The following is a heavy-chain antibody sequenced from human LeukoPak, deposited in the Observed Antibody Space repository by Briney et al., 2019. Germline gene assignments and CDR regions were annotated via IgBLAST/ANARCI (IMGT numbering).Heavy chain of an antibody. D-gene: IGHD5-24*01. CDR2: VSPDNGDT. CDR3: ARVRGDG. CDR1: VYTFTHYY. J-gene: IGHJ4*02. Sequence: ASETVSLTSSVYTFTHYYMHWVRQAPGQGLEWMGWVSPDNGDTNYAQKFQGRVTMTRDTSIRTVFMELSRLTSGDTALYYCARVRGDGWGQGTLGTGSS. V-gene: IGHV1-2*02.